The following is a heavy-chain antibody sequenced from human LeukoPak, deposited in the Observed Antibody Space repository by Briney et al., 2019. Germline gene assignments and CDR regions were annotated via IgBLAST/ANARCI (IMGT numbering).Heavy chain of an antibody. D-gene: IGHD1-26*01. CDR1: GGSISSSSYY. V-gene: IGHV4-39*07. Sequence: SETLSLTCTVSGGSISSSSYYWGWIRQPPGKGLEWIGSIYYSGSTYYNPSLKSRVTISVDTSKNQFSLKLSSVTAADTAVYYCATDKGGSYYFDYWGQGTLVTVSS. J-gene: IGHJ4*02. CDR2: IYYSGST. CDR3: ATDKGGSYYFDY.